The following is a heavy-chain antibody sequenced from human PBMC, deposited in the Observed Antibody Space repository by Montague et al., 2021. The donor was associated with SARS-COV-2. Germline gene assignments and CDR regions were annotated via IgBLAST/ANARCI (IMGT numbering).Heavy chain of an antibody. CDR3: ARDRYSSSWYGQKYYFDY. CDR1: GGSISSGGYY. J-gene: IGHJ4*02. CDR2: IYYSGST. Sequence: TLSLTCTVSGGSISSGGYYWSWIRQHPGKGLEWIGYIYYSGSTYYNPSLKSRVTISVDTSKNRFSLKLSSVTAADTAVYYCARDRYSSSWYGQKYYFDYWGQGTLVTVSS. V-gene: IGHV4-31*03. D-gene: IGHD6-13*01.